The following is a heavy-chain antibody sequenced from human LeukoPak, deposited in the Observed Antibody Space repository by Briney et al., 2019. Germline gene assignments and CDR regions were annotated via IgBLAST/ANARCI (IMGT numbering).Heavy chain of an antibody. CDR2: INHSGST. J-gene: IGHJ4*02. Sequence: SETLSLTCAVYGGSFSGYYWSWIRQPPGKGLEWIGEINHSGSTNYNPSLESRVTISVDTSKNQFSLKLSSVTAADTAVYYCARGSDDCSSTSCQDHDYWGQGTLVTVSS. CDR3: ARGSDDCSSTSCQDHDY. CDR1: GGSFSGYY. V-gene: IGHV4-34*01. D-gene: IGHD2-2*01.